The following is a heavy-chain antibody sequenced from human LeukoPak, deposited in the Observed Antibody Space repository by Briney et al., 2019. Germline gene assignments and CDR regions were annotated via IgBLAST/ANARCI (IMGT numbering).Heavy chain of an antibody. J-gene: IGHJ4*02. CDR1: GGSISSGSYY. V-gene: IGHV4-61*09. CDR2: IYTSGAT. CDR3: ARTGGGVGWFGTIDS. Sequence: PSETLSLTCTVSGGSISSGSYYWTWIRPPAGKGLEWIGHIYTSGATSYNPSLQSRVTISVDTSKHEFSLKLTSLTAADTAVYYCARTGGGVGWFGTIDSWGQGTLVTVSS. D-gene: IGHD1-14*01.